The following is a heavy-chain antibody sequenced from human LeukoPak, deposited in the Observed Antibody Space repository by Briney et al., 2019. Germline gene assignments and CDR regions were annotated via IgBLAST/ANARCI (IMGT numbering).Heavy chain of an antibody. J-gene: IGHJ4*02. CDR1: GGSISSSIYY. V-gene: IGHV4-39*07. Sequence: SETLSLTCTVSGGSISSSIYYWAWIRQPPGKGLEWIATIDYSGSTYYNPSLKSRATISIDTSKNQFSLKVTSVTAADTAVYYCAREYTLYRSGWFLDYWGQGTVVAVSS. D-gene: IGHD6-19*01. CDR3: AREYTLYRSGWFLDY. CDR2: IDYSGST.